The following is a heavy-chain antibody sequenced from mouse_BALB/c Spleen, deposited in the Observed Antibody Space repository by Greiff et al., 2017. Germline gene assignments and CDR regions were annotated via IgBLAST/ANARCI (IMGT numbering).Heavy chain of an antibody. D-gene: IGHD2-4*01. CDR1: GYSITSDYA. J-gene: IGHJ4*01. V-gene: IGHV3-2*02. CDR3: ARFDYDVRAMDY. Sequence: EVQLQQSGPGLVKPSQSLSLTCTVTGYSITSDYAWNWIRQFPGNKLEWMGYISYSGSTSYNPSLKSRISITRDTSKNQFFLQLNSVTTEDTATYYCARFDYDVRAMDYWGQGTSVTVSS. CDR2: ISYSGST.